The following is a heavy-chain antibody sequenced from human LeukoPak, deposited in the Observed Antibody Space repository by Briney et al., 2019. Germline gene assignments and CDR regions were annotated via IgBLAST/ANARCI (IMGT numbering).Heavy chain of an antibody. CDR3: ARQWLVSPLFDY. CDR2: INHSGST. Sequence: SETLSLTCAVYGGSLSGYYWSWIRQPPGKGLEWIGEINHSGSTNYNPSLKSRVTISIDTSKNQLSLKLSSMTAADTAVYYCARQWLVSPLFDYWGQGTLVTVSS. J-gene: IGHJ4*02. D-gene: IGHD6-19*01. CDR1: GGSLSGYY. V-gene: IGHV4-34*01.